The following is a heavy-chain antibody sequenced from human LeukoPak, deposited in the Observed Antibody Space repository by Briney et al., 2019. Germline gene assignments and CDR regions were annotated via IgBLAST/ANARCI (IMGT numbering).Heavy chain of an antibody. J-gene: IGHJ4*02. CDR3: ARENPSGYYNRPIDY. CDR1: GASISSYY. V-gene: IGHV4-59*01. Sequence: PSETLSLTCTVSGASISSYYWSWIRQPPGKGLEWIGDIYYSGSIKYNPSLRSRVTMSVDTSKNQFSLKLSSVTAADTAIYYCARENPSGYYNRPIDYWGQGTLVTVSS. CDR2: IYYSGSI. D-gene: IGHD3-22*01.